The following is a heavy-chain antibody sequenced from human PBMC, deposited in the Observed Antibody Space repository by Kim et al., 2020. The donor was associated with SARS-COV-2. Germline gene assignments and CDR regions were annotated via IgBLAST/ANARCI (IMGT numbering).Heavy chain of an antibody. CDR2: ISYDGSSK. CDR1: GFTFSSYA. J-gene: IGHJ6*02. D-gene: IGHD2-2*01. Sequence: GGSLRLSCAASGFTFSSYAIHWVRQAPGKGLEWMALISYDGSSKYHADSVKGRFTISRDNSKNTLYLQMNSLKTEDTAVYFCARGQDQLLSDTFQYYAMDVWGQGTTVTVSS. V-gene: IGHV3-30-3*01. CDR3: ARGQDQLLSDTFQYYAMDV.